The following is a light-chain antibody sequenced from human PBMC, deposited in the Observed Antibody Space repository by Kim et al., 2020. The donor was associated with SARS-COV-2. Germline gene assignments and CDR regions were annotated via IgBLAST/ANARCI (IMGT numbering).Light chain of an antibody. CDR2: GAL. J-gene: IGKJ1*01. CDR1: QIIRSNY. V-gene: IGKV3-20*01. Sequence: SPGERATLSCGASQIIRSNYLAWYLQKPGQAPRLLIYGALSRATGIPDRFSGSGSGTDFTLNISRLEPEDFAVYYCQQYGTSPWTFGQGTKVDIK. CDR3: QQYGTSPWT.